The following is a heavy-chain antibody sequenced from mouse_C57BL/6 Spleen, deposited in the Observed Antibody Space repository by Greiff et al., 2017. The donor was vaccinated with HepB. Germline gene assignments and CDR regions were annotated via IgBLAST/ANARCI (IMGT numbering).Heavy chain of an antibody. CDR3: ARDAGGIYDGYSYWYFDV. CDR2: SRNKANDYTT. D-gene: IGHD2-3*01. Sequence: EVMLVESGGGLVQSGRSLRLSCATSGFTFSDFYMEWVRQAPGKGLEWIAASRNKANDYTTEYSASVKGRFIVSRDTSQSILYLQMNALRAEDTAIYYCARDAGGIYDGYSYWYFDVWGTGTTVTVSS. CDR1: GFTFSDFY. J-gene: IGHJ1*03. V-gene: IGHV7-1*01.